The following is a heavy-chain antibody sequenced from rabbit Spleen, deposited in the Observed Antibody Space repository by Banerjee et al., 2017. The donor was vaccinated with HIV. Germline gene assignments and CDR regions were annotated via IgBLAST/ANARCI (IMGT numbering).Heavy chain of an antibody. CDR2: IYTGNGKT. D-gene: IGHD2-1*01. V-gene: IGHV1S45*01. CDR3: ARDLVGVIGWNFYL. J-gene: IGHJ4*01. CDR1: GFSFSSRYD. Sequence: QEQLVESGGGLVKPGASLTLTCTASGFSFSSRYDMCWVRQAPGKGLEWIGCIYTGNGKTYYASWAKGRFTISKSSSTTVTLQMTSLTAADTATYFCARDLVGVIGWNFYLWGQGTLVTVS.